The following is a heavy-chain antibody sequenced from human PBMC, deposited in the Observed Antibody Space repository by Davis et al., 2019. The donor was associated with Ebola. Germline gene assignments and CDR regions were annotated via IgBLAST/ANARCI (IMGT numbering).Heavy chain of an antibody. CDR2: ISGSGGST. D-gene: IGHD3-3*01. Sequence: GGSLRLSCAASGFTFSSYAMSWVRQAPGQGLEWVSAISGSGGSTYYADSVKGRFTISRDNSKNTLYLQMNSLRAEDTAVYYCARDEFDDFWSGYYDYWGQGTLVTVSS. J-gene: IGHJ4*02. V-gene: IGHV3-23*01. CDR1: GFTFSSYA. CDR3: ARDEFDDFWSGYYDY.